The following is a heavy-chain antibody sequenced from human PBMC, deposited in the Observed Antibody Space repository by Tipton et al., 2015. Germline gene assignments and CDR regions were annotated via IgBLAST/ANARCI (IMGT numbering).Heavy chain of an antibody. CDR2: IYYSGST. V-gene: IGHV4-59*01. Sequence: LSLTCTVSGASIDSYYWSWIRQPPGRGLEWIGYIYYSGSTNYNPSLKSRVTMSVEMSKNQFSLKLSSVTAADTAVYYCARDRRHSSSSQAFDIWGQGTMVTVSS. D-gene: IGHD6-6*01. CDR3: ARDRRHSSSSQAFDI. CDR1: GASIDSYY. J-gene: IGHJ3*02.